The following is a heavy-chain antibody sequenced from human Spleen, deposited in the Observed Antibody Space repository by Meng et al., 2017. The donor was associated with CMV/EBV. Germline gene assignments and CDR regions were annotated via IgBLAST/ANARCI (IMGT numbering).Heavy chain of an antibody. J-gene: IGHJ4*02. D-gene: IGHD3-3*01. CDR3: ARDPLTIFGVVPSPGFDY. Sequence: SETLSLTCTVSGGSISSSSYYWGWICQPPGKGLEWIGSIYYSGSTYYNPSLKSRVTISVDTSKNQFSLKLSSVTAADTAVYYCARDPLTIFGVVPSPGFDYWGQGTLVTVSS. V-gene: IGHV4-39*07. CDR2: IYYSGST. CDR1: GGSISSSSYY.